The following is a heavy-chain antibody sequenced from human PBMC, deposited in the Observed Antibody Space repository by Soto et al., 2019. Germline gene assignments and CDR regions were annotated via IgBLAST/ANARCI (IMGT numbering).Heavy chain of an antibody. D-gene: IGHD2-15*01. V-gene: IGHV4-31*03. J-gene: IGHJ1*01. CDR3: ASQYCSGGICYSGDNPEHFPH. CDR2: IYYSGST. CDR1: GGSISSGGYY. Sequence: SETLSLTCTVSGGSISSGGYYWSWIRQHPGKGLEWIGYIYYSGSTYYNPSLKSRVTISVDTSKNQFSLKLSSVTAADTAVYYCASQYCSGGICYSGDNPEHFPHWGQGTLVTVSS.